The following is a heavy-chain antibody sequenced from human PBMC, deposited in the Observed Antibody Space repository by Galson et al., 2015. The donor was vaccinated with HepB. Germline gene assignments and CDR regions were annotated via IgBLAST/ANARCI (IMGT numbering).Heavy chain of an antibody. D-gene: IGHD1-7*01. CDR2: ISGSGGAT. J-gene: IGHJ4*02. CDR3: AKDQYNWNSNYFDY. V-gene: IGHV3-23*01. Sequence: LRLSCAASGFTFSSCGMSWVRQAPGKGLEWVSAISGSGGATYYADSVRGRFTISRDNSKNTLYLQMSSLRAEDTAVYYCAKDQYNWNSNYFDYWGQGTLVTVSS. CDR1: GFTFSSCG.